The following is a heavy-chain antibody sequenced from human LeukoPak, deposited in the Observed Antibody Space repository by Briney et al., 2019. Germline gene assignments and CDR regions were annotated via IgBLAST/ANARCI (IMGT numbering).Heavy chain of an antibody. V-gene: IGHV3-74*01. J-gene: IGHJ3*02. Sequence: GGSLRLSCAASGFTFSNYWMHWVRQAPGKGLVWVSRINSDGRSTKYADSVKGRFTISRDNAKNTLYLQMNSLSAEDTAVYYCVRDRAVSPFPPDAFDMWGQGTMVTVAS. CDR1: GFTFSNYW. CDR2: INSDGRST. CDR3: VRDRAVSPFPPDAFDM. D-gene: IGHD4-17*01.